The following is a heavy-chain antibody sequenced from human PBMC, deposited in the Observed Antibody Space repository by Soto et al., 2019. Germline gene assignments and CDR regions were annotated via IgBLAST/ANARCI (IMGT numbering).Heavy chain of an antibody. V-gene: IGHV1-69*02. CDR2: IIPILDVA. CDR1: GGDFLSYT. D-gene: IGHD3-10*01. Sequence: HLVQSGAEVKRPGSSVKVSCKASGGDFLSYTISWVRQVPGQGPEWMGTIIPILDVAKNAQKFQGRVAITADKATSTVYMELRSLRSDDTAVYYCAQMWFGELWHGMDVWGQGTTITVSS. J-gene: IGHJ6*02. CDR3: AQMWFGELWHGMDV.